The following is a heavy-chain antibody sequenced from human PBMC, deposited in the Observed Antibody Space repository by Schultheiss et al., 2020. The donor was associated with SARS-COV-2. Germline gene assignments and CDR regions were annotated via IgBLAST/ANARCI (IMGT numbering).Heavy chain of an antibody. Sequence: GGSLRLSCAASGFTFSSYSMNWVRQAPGKGLEWVSAISGSGGSTYYADSVKGRFTISRDTSKNTLYLQMNSLRAEDTAVYYCARALRYYYMDVWGKGTTVTVSS. CDR1: GFTFSSYS. CDR3: ARALRYYYMDV. J-gene: IGHJ6*03. D-gene: IGHD4/OR15-4a*01. CDR2: ISGSGGST. V-gene: IGHV3-23*01.